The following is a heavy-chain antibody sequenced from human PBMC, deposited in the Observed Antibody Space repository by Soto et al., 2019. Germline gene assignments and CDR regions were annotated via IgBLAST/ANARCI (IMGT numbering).Heavy chain of an antibody. V-gene: IGHV1-69*13. Sequence: SVKVSCKASGGTFSSYAMSWVRQAPGQGLEWMGGIIPIFGTANYAQKFQGRVTITADESTSTAYMELSSLRSEDTAVCYCARTGLVGATLDYWGQGTLVTVSS. CDR1: GGTFSSYA. CDR3: ARTGLVGATLDY. D-gene: IGHD1-26*01. CDR2: IIPIFGTA. J-gene: IGHJ4*02.